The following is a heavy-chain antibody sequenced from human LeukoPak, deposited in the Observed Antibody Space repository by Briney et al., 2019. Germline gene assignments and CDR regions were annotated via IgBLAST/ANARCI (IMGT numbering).Heavy chain of an antibody. D-gene: IGHD3-16*01. CDR1: GFSFSSYN. V-gene: IGHV3-21*01. CDR2: ITSSSTYT. J-gene: IGHJ5*02. Sequence: PGGSLRLSCAASGFSFSSYNMNWVRLTPGKGLEWVSSITSSSTYTFYADSVKGRFTISRNNAKNSLYLQMNSLRAEDTAVYYCARDRLRLGELRSWGQGTLVTVSS. CDR3: ARDRLRLGELRS.